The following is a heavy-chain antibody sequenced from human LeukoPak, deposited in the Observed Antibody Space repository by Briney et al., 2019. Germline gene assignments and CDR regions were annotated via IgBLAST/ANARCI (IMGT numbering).Heavy chain of an antibody. CDR2: INHSGSA. CDR3: ARGALLWFGESSPFDY. CDR1: GGSFSGYS. D-gene: IGHD3-10*01. Sequence: SETLYLTCAVYGGSFSGYSWSWIRQPPGKGLEWIGEINHSGSAYYNPSLKSRVTISVDTSQNQFSLRLTSVTAADTAVYYCARGALLWFGESSPFDYWGQGTLVTVSS. J-gene: IGHJ4*02. V-gene: IGHV4-34*01.